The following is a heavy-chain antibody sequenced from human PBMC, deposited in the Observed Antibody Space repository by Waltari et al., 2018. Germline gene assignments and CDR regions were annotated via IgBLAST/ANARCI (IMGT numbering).Heavy chain of an antibody. CDR3: ARDRGRGLYLDS. CDR2: VHRSGRT. J-gene: IGHJ4*02. CDR1: GDSMSGNYW. V-gene: IGHV4-4*02. D-gene: IGHD2-15*01. Sequence: QVQLQESGPGLVQPSGTLSLTCGVSGDSMSGNYWWRWVRQPPGKGLEWIGQVHRSGRTNYNPPLESRVTVSIDTFNSQFSLEVTSATAADTALYFCARDRGRGLYLDSWGRGILVTVSP.